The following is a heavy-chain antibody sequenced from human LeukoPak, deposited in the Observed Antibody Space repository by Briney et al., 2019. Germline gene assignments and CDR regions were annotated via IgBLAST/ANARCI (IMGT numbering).Heavy chain of an antibody. J-gene: IGHJ3*02. V-gene: IGHV5-51*01. CDR3: ATDPGSYWDAFDI. D-gene: IGHD1-26*01. CDR2: IYPGDSAT. Sequence: GESLKISCKGSGYSFTSYWIGWVRQMPGKGLEWMGIIYPGDSATKYNPSFQGQVTISADKSTSTAYLQWSSLKASDTAMYYCATDPGSYWDAFDIWGQGTMVTVSS. CDR1: GYSFTSYW.